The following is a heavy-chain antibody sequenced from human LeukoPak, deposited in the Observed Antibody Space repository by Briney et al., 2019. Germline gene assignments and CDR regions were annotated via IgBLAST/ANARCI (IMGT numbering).Heavy chain of an antibody. Sequence: GESLKISCKGSGYSFTSYWIGWGRRMPGKGLEGMGIIYPGDSDTTYSPSFQGQVTISADKSISTAYLQWSSLKASDTAMYYCARKSRYSSGWYDYWGQGTLVTVS. V-gene: IGHV5-51*01. CDR2: IYPGDSDT. CDR3: ARKSRYSSGWYDY. J-gene: IGHJ4*02. CDR1: GYSFTSYW. D-gene: IGHD6-19*01.